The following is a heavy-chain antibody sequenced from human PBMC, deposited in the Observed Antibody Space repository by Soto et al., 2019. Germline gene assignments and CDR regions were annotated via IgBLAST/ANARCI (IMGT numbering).Heavy chain of an antibody. CDR3: AKGGLLPRANRWF. D-gene: IGHD2-2*01. CDR2: ISGSGADT. CDR1: GFTFRNYP. Sequence: EVQLLESGGGLVQPGGSLRLSCAASGFTFRNYPMTWVRQAPGKGLDWVSTISGSGADTYYPNSVKGRVIISRDNSKNTLYWQINSLRAEDTATYYCAKGGLLPRANRWFWGQGTLVTVSS. V-gene: IGHV3-23*01. J-gene: IGHJ4*02.